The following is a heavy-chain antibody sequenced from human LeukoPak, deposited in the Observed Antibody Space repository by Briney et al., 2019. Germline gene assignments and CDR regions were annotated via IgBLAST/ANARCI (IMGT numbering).Heavy chain of an antibody. CDR3: AKDDRYYYGSGSSEDAFDI. J-gene: IGHJ3*02. CDR1: GFTFSSYA. V-gene: IGHV3-23*01. Sequence: GGSLRLSCAASGFTFSSYAMSWVRQAPGKGLEWVSAISGSGGSTYYADSVKGRFTISRDNSKNTLYLQMNSLGAEDTAVYYCAKDDRYYYGSGSSEDAFDIWGQGTMVTVSS. CDR2: ISGSGGST. D-gene: IGHD3-10*01.